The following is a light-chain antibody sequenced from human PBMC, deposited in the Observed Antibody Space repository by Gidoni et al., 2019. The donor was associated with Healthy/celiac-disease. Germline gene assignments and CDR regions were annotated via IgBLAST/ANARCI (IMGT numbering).Light chain of an antibody. J-gene: IGKJ1*01. CDR3: QRSYSTPRT. CDR1: QSSSSY. V-gene: IGKV1-39*01. CDR2: AAS. Sequence: DIQMTQSPSSLSASVGDRVTITCRASQSSSSYLNWYQQKPGKAPKLLIYAASSVQSGVPPRFSGSGSGTDFTLTISSLQPEDFATYYCQRSYSTPRTFGQGTKVEIK.